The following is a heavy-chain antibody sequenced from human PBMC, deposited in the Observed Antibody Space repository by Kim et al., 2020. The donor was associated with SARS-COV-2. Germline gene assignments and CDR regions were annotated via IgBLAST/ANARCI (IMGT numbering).Heavy chain of an antibody. CDR3: AREDRSAYNVGGWFDP. Sequence: GGSLRLSCAASGLTISTYWMSWVRQAPGKGLEWVANIDQDGSEKYYVDSVKGRFTISRDNARKSLYLQMNSLRVEDTAVYFCAREDRSAYNVGGWFDPWGQGTVVTVSS. J-gene: IGHJ5*02. V-gene: IGHV3-7*03. CDR1: GLTISTYW. D-gene: IGHD3-22*01. CDR2: IDQDGSEK.